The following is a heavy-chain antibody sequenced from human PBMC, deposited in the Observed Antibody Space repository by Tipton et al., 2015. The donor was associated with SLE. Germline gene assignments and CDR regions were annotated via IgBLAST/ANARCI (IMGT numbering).Heavy chain of an antibody. J-gene: IGHJ6*02. CDR2: VPSSGRT. V-gene: IGHV4-4*07. CDR1: GGAITNHY. D-gene: IGHD3-10*01. CDR3: ARGSPGRSGRDYKDYLYGMDV. Sequence: TLSLTCSVSGGAITNHYSTLFRQPAGKGLQWVGRVPSSGRTNYAPPLPSRVTMSLDTSKNQFSLTMNSVTAADTAVYYCARGSPGRSGRDYKDYLYGMDVWGRGPRSPSP.